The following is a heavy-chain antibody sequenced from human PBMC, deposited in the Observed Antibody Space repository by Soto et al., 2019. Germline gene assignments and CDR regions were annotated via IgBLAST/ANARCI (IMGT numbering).Heavy chain of an antibody. Sequence: GSLRLSCAASGFTFSSYAMTWVRQAPGRGLEWVSAISGRTYTDYADSVKGRFTISGDNAKNSLYLQMNSLRAEDTAVYYCATMGSGYYYDYWGQGTLVTVSS. CDR2: ISGRTYT. J-gene: IGHJ4*02. CDR1: GFTFSSYA. CDR3: ATMGSGYYYDY. V-gene: IGHV3-21*01. D-gene: IGHD3-22*01.